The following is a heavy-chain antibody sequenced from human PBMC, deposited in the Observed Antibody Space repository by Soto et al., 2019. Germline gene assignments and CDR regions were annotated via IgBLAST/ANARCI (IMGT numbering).Heavy chain of an antibody. CDR1: GISLTSGVVG. Sequence: QVTLKESGPTLVKPTQTLTVTCTFFGISLTSGVVGVGWIRQPPGEALEWLALTNWNDEQYYNPSLRNRLTITRDTSKTQVVLTMTNMDPVDTATYDCAPSFPGPSGYDGWGQGTTVTVSS. CDR3: APSFPGPSGYDG. J-gene: IGHJ6*02. CDR2: TNWNDEQ. V-gene: IGHV2-5*01. D-gene: IGHD6-13*01.